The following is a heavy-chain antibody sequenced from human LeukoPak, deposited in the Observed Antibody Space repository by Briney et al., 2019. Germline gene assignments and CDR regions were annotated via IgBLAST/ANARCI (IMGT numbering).Heavy chain of an antibody. Sequence: GSSVKVSCKASGSSFRSYAFSWVRQAPGQGLEWMGGIIPLLNASGYAQKFQDRVTIIADESTGTAYMELSSLRSDDTAVFYCARGGGYTYASFDYWGQGTLVTVSS. D-gene: IGHD5-18*01. CDR3: ARGGGYTYASFDY. J-gene: IGHJ4*02. CDR1: GSSFRSYA. V-gene: IGHV1-69*01. CDR2: IIPLLNAS.